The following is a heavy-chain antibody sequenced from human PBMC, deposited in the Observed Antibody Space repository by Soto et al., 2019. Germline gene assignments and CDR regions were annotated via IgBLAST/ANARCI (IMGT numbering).Heavy chain of an antibody. CDR1: GFTFSTSW. CDR2: IKQDGSEK. V-gene: IGHV3-7*01. J-gene: IGHJ4*02. CDR3: ARDRHGDYAVDY. D-gene: IGHD4-17*01. Sequence: GGSLRLSCAASGFTFSTSWMAWVRQAPGKGLEWVADIKQDGSEKNYVDSVKGRVTISRDNAKSSLYLQMNSLRAEDTAVYYCARDRHGDYAVDYWGQGTLVTVSS.